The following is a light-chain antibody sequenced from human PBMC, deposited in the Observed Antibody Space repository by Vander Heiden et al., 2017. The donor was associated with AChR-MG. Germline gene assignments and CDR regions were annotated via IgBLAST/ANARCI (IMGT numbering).Light chain of an antibody. CDR2: EVY. V-gene: IGLV2-8*01. CDR3: ISQAGGDNLWV. CDR1: SSDIGTYNR. J-gene: IGLJ3*02. Sequence: SALTQPRSVSGSPGQSITISCSGTSSDIGTYNRVSWYQQYPGKAPKLLIYEVYKRLSGVPDRFSGSKSGNTAALTVAGLQAEDEADYYCISQAGGDNLWVFGGGTKLTVL.